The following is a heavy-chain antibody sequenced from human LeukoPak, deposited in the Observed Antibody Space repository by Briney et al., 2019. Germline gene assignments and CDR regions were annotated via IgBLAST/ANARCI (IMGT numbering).Heavy chain of an antibody. CDR2: IYHSGST. V-gene: IGHV4-30-2*01. CDR3: ARAPYSSYGDY. D-gene: IGHD3-22*01. CDR1: GVSISSGGYY. Sequence: SETLSLTCNVSGVSISSGGYYWSWIRQPPGKGLEWIGYIYHSGSTYYNPSLKSRVTISVDRSKNQFSLKLSSVTAADTAVYYCARAPYSSYGDYWGQGTLVTVAS. J-gene: IGHJ4*02.